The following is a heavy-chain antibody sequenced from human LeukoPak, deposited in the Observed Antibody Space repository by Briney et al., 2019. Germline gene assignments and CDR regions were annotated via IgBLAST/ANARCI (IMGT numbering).Heavy chain of an antibody. Sequence: SETLSLTCTVSGGSISSYYWSWIRQPPGKGLEWIGYIYYSGSTNYNPSLKSRVTISVDTSKNQFSLKLSSVTAADTAVYYCASRKPNSSSWGFYFDLWGRGTLVTVSS. CDR2: IYYSGST. V-gene: IGHV4-59*08. CDR1: GGSISSYY. D-gene: IGHD6-13*01. CDR3: ASRKPNSSSWGFYFDL. J-gene: IGHJ2*01.